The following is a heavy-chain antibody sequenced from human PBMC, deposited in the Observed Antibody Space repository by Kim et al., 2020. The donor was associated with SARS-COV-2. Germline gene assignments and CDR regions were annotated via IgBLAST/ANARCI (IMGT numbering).Heavy chain of an antibody. V-gene: IGHV3-13*01. CDR1: GFTFSSYD. J-gene: IGHJ6*02. Sequence: GGSLRLSCAASGFTFSSYDMHWVRQATGKGLEWVSAIGTAGDTYYPGSVKGRFTISRENAKNSLYLQMNSLRVGDTAVYYCARALRGGMVATWGCVDVWGQGTTITVSS. CDR2: IGTAGDT. D-gene: IGHD2-15*01. CDR3: ARALRGGMVATWGCVDV.